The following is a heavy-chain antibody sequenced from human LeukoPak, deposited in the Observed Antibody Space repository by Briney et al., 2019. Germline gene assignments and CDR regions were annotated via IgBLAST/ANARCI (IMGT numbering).Heavy chain of an antibody. CDR1: GGSISSGDYY. Sequence: SQTLSLTRTVSGGSISSGDYYWSWIRQPPGKGLEWIGYIYYSGSTYYNPSLKSRVTISVDTSKNQFSLKLSSVTAADTAVYYCARRRATTSIYMDVWGKGTTVTVSS. CDR2: IYYSGST. J-gene: IGHJ6*03. CDR3: ARRRATTSIYMDV. V-gene: IGHV4-30-4*08. D-gene: IGHD1-26*01.